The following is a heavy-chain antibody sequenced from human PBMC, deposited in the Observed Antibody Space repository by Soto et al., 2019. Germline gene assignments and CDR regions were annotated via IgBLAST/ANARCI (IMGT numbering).Heavy chain of an antibody. CDR1: GGTFSSYT. CDR2: IIPILGIA. D-gene: IGHD4-17*01. J-gene: IGHJ4*02. Sequence: QVQLVQSGAEVKKPGSSVKVSCKASGGTFSSYTISWVRQAPGQGLEWMGRIIPILGIANYAQKFQGRVTITADKSTSTAYMELSSLRSEDTAVYYCARTWLDYGGNSWVLPPDYWGQGTLVTVSS. CDR3: ARTWLDYGGNSWVLPPDY. V-gene: IGHV1-69*02.